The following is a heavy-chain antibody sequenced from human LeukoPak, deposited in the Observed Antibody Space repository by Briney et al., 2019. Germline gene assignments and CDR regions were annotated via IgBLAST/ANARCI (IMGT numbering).Heavy chain of an antibody. CDR2: ISGSVGST. D-gene: IGHD6-25*01. Sequence: GGSLRLSCAASGFTFSSYGMSWVRQAPGKGLEWVSAISGSVGSTYYADSVKGRFTISRDNSRNTLFLQMNSLRAEDTAVYYCAKGRGPAATHPDYWGQGTLVTVSS. V-gene: IGHV3-23*01. CDR3: AKGRGPAATHPDY. CDR1: GFTFSSYG. J-gene: IGHJ4*02.